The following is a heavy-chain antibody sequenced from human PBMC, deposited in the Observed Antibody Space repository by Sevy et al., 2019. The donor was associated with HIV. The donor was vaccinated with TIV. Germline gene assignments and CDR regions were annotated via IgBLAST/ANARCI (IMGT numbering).Heavy chain of an antibody. CDR1: GGSIRSGRYY. CDR3: ARADGDGYSYGYFDS. D-gene: IGHD5-18*01. Sequence: SETLSLTCTVSGGSIRSGRYYWTWIRQPAGKGLEWVGRIFPSGGSDFNPSMMSRVSMSIDTSKMQFSLRLTSVTAADTANYYCARADGDGYSYGYFDSWGPGTLVTVS. V-gene: IGHV4-61*02. J-gene: IGHJ4*02. CDR2: IFPSGGS.